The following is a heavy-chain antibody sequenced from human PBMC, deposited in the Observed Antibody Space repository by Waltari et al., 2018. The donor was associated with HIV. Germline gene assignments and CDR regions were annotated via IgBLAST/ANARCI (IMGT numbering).Heavy chain of an antibody. Sequence: EVQLVESGGGLVQPGGSLRLSCAASGFTFSSYWMSWVRKAPGKGLVWVANIKKDGGEKYYVDFVNGRFTISRDNAENSLFLKMNSLRAGDTAVYYCARGGFYGSGSKVNWGQGTLVTVSS. CDR1: GFTFSSYW. CDR2: IKKDGGEK. D-gene: IGHD3-10*01. V-gene: IGHV3-7*04. J-gene: IGHJ4*02. CDR3: ARGGFYGSGSKVN.